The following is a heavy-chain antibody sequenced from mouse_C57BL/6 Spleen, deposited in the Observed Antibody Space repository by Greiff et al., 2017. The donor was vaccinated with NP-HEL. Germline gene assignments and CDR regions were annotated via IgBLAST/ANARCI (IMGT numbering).Heavy chain of an antibody. Sequence: EVKLMESGGGLVKPGGSLKLSCAASGFTFSSYAMSWVRQTPEKRLEWVATISDGGSYTYYPDNVKGRFTISRDNAKNNLYLQMSHLKSEDTAMYYCARGVDYAMDYWGQGTSVTVSS. V-gene: IGHV5-4*03. J-gene: IGHJ4*01. CDR2: ISDGGSYT. CDR3: ARGVDYAMDY. CDR1: GFTFSSYA.